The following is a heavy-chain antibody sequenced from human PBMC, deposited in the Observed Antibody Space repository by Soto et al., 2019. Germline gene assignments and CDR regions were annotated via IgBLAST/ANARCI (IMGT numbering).Heavy chain of an antibody. V-gene: IGHV2-70*04. CDR2: LDWDDDT. J-gene: IGHJ4*02. D-gene: IGHD1-1*01. Sequence: SGPTLVNPTQTLTLTCTFSGFSLSPSGMRVSWIRQPPGKALEWLARLDWDDDTFYSTSLQTTLTISTDTSKNQAVLTMTNVDPVDTASYYCARSKGYRRASGSFDFWGQGTMVTVSS. CDR1: GFSLSPSGMR. CDR3: ARSKGYRRASGSFDF.